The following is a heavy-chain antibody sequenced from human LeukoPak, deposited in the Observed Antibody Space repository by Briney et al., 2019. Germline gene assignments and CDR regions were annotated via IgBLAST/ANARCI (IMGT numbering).Heavy chain of an antibody. V-gene: IGHV3-33*01. CDR3: ARWGYDSSGYQHFDY. D-gene: IGHD3-22*01. J-gene: IGHJ4*02. CDR2: VWYDGSNE. Sequence: GGSLRLSCAASGFTFSSYGMHWVRQAPGKGLEWVAVVWYDGSNEYYADSVKGRFTISRDNSKNTLYLQMNSLRAEDTAVYYCARWGYDSSGYQHFDYWGQGTLVTVSS. CDR1: GFTFSSYG.